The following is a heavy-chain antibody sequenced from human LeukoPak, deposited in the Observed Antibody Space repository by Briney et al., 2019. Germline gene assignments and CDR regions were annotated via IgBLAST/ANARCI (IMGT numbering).Heavy chain of an antibody. CDR1: GFTFSSYW. CDR2: IYSGGST. D-gene: IGHD3-22*01. Sequence: GGSLRLSCAASGFTFSSYWMSWVRQAPGKGLEWVSVIYSGGSTYYADSVKGRFTISRDNSKNTLYLQMNSLRAEDTAVYYCAAGGYYDSSGQSMSDYWGQGTLVTVSS. J-gene: IGHJ4*02. V-gene: IGHV3-53*01. CDR3: AAGGYYDSSGQSMSDY.